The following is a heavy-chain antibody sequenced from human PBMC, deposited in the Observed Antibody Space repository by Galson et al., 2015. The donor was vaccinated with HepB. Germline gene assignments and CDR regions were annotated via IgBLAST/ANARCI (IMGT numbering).Heavy chain of an antibody. D-gene: IGHD5-18*01. J-gene: IGHJ4*02. CDR1: GGTFSSYT. CDR3: ASPTLRGYSYGYGY. V-gene: IGHV1-69*02. Sequence: SVKVSCKASGGTFSSYTISWVRQAPGQGLERMGRIIPILGIANYAQKFQGRVTITADKSTSTAHMELSSLRSEDTAVYYCASPTLRGYSYGYGYWGQGTLVTVSS. CDR2: IIPILGIA.